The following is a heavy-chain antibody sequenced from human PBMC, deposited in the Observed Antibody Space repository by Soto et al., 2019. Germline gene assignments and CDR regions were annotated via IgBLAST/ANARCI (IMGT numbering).Heavy chain of an antibody. D-gene: IGHD3-3*02. CDR2: INPSGGT. CDR1: GGSFSGYY. J-gene: IGHJ6*02. V-gene: IGHV4-34*01. Sequence: SETLSLTCAVYGGSFSGYYWTWIRQAPGKGLEWIGEINPSGGTNYTPSLKSRVTISVDTSKNQFSLILYSVTAADTAVYYCARDRQYYHFWGGYENEGPYGMDVWGQGTTVTVSS. CDR3: ARDRQYYHFWGGYENEGPYGMDV.